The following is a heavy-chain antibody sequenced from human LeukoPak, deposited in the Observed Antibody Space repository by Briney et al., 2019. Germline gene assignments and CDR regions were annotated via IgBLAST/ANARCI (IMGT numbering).Heavy chain of an antibody. D-gene: IGHD3-10*01. V-gene: IGHV3-43*02. CDR1: GFTFDDYA. CDR3: VFPLLDFGEFNDY. J-gene: IGHJ4*02. Sequence: GGSLRLSCAASGFTFDDYAMHWVRQAPGKGLEWVSLISGDGGSTYYADSVKGRFTISRDNSKNSLYLQMNSLRTEDTALYYCVFPLLDFGEFNDYWGQGTLVTVSP. CDR2: ISGDGGST.